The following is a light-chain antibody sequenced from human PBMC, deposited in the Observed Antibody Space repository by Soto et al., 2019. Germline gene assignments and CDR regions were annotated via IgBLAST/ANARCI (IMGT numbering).Light chain of an antibody. V-gene: IGLV2-11*01. CDR2: DVS. CDR1: SSDVGGYNY. Sequence: QSVLTQPRSVSGSPGQSVTISCTGTSSDVGGYNYVSWYQQHPGKAPKLMIYDVSKRPSGVPDRFSGSKSGNTASLTISGLQAEDEAGYYCCSYAGSYTLGGFGTGTKATVL. CDR3: CSYAGSYTLGG. J-gene: IGLJ1*01.